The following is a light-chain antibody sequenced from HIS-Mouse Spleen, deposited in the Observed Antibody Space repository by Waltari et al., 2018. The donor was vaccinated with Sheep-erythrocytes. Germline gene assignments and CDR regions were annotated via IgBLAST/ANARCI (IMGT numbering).Light chain of an antibody. CDR3: CSYAGSYNYV. CDR2: DVS. J-gene: IGLJ1*01. CDR1: SPDVGGYNY. V-gene: IGLV2-11*01. Sequence: QSALTPPPSVSGSPGQSATISCTGTSPDVGGYNYVPWYQQHPGKAPKLMIYDVSKRPSGVPDRFSGSKSGNTASLTISGLQAEDEADYYCCSYAGSYNYVFGTGTKVTVL.